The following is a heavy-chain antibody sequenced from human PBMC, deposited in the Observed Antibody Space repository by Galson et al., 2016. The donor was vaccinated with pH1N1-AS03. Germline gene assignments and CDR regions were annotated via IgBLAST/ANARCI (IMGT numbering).Heavy chain of an antibody. D-gene: IGHD4-17*01. Sequence: TLTLTCTFSGFSLSTSGVGVGWIRQAPGKALEWLAIIYWNDDIRYSPSLRNRLTITKDTSKSQVVLTMTNMDPVDTATYFCARDDYCDFAGWFDPWGQGTLVTFSA. CDR1: GFSLSTSGVG. CDR3: ARDDYCDFAGWFDP. V-gene: IGHV2-5*01. CDR2: IYWNDDI. J-gene: IGHJ5*02.